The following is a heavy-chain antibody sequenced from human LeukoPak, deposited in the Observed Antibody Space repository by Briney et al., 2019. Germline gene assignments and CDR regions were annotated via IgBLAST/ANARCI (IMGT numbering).Heavy chain of an antibody. V-gene: IGHV4-4*07. CDR1: GGSISSYY. CDR3: AREGYYGSGKVYMDV. CDR2: IYTSGST. J-gene: IGHJ6*03. D-gene: IGHD3-10*01. Sequence: SETLSLTCTVSGGSISSYYWSWIRLPAGKGLEWFGRIYTSGSTNYNPSLKSRVTMSVDTSKNQFSLKLSSVTAADTAVYYCAREGYYGSGKVYMDVWGKGTSVTVSS.